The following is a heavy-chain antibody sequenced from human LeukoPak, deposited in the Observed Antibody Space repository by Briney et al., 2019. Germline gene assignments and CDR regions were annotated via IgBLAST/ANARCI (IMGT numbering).Heavy chain of an antibody. J-gene: IGHJ1*01. Sequence: ASVKVSCKASGYTFTSYGISWARQAPGQGLEWMGWISAYNGNTNYAQKLQGRVTMTTDTSTSTAYMELRSLRSDDTAVYYCARADENYYGSGSYLTAYFQHWGQGTLVTVSS. CDR3: ARADENYYGSGSYLTAYFQH. V-gene: IGHV1-18*01. CDR1: GYTFTSYG. CDR2: ISAYNGNT. D-gene: IGHD3-10*01.